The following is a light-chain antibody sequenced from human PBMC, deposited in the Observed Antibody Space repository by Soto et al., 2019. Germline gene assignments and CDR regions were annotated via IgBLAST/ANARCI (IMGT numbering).Light chain of an antibody. V-gene: IGLV1-51*01. CDR2: DNN. CDR3: GSWDSSLTYV. Sequence: SVLTQPPSVSAAPGQKVTISCSGSSSNIGNNFVTWYQQLPGTAPKLLIYDNNKRPSGIPDRFSGSQSGTSAILGITGLQTGDEAVYYCGSWDSSLTYVFGTGTKV. CDR1: SSNIGNNF. J-gene: IGLJ1*01.